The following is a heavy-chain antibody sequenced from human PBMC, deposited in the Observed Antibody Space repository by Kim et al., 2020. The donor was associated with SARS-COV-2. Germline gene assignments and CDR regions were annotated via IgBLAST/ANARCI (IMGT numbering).Heavy chain of an antibody. CDR2: IRPKNEGT. V-gene: IGHV1-46*01. J-gene: IGHJ4*02. CDR3: AREFGATDY. Sequence: ASVKVSCKASGYTFSNYHMHWVRQAPGQGLEWMGIIRPKNEGTIYAQKFQGRITMIRDTSTSTFYMELSSLRSEDTAMYYCAREFGATDYWGQGTLVTVSS. D-gene: IGHD3-16*01. CDR1: GYTFSNYH.